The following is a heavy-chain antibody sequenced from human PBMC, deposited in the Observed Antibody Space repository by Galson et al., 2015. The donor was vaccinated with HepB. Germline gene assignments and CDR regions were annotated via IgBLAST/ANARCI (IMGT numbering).Heavy chain of an antibody. J-gene: IGHJ4*02. CDR2: IWYDGSNK. Sequence: SLRLSCAASGFTFSSYGMHWVRQAPGKGLEWVAVIWYDGSNKYYADSVKGRFTISRDNSKNTLYLQMNSLRAEDTAVYFCARALHDYTFDYWGQGTLVTVSS. CDR1: GFTFSSYG. D-gene: IGHD4-11*01. V-gene: IGHV3-33*01. CDR3: ARALHDYTFDY.